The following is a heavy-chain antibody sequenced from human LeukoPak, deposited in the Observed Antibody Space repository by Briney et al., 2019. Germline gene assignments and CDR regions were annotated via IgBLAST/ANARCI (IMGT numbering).Heavy chain of an antibody. Sequence: GGSLRLSCAASGFTFSSYKMNWVRQAPGKGLEWVSNISSSSSSYIYYADSVKGRFTISRDNAKNSLYLQMNSLRDEDTAVYYCARGTVPGVFDYWGQGTLVTVSS. CDR3: ARGTVPGVFDY. D-gene: IGHD6-19*01. V-gene: IGHV3-21*01. CDR2: ISSSSSSYI. J-gene: IGHJ4*02. CDR1: GFTFSSYK.